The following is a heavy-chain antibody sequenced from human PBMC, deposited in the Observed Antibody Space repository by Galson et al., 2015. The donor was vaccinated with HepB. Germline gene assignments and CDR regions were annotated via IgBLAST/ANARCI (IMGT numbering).Heavy chain of an antibody. CDR2: ISYDGSNK. V-gene: IGHV3-30*18. J-gene: IGHJ4*02. CDR1: GFTFSSYG. Sequence: SLRLSCAASGFTFSSYGMHWVRQAPGKGLEWVAVISYDGSNKYYADSVKGRFTISRDNSKNTLYLQMNSLRAEDTAVYYCAKDGPYYFDYWGQGTLVTVSS. CDR3: AKDGPYYFDY.